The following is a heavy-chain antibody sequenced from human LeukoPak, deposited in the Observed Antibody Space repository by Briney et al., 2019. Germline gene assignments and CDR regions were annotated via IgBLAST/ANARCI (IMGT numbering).Heavy chain of an antibody. Sequence: GGSLRLSCAASGFTFRDYWMTWVRQAAGKGLEWVASIEPDGSEKYYADSVKGRFTLSRDNVENSLYLQMNTLRVDDTAVCYCAQGHYHMDVGGHGTTVTVSS. CDR3: AQGHYHMDV. CDR1: GFTFRDYW. V-gene: IGHV3-7*01. CDR2: IEPDGSEK. J-gene: IGHJ6*02.